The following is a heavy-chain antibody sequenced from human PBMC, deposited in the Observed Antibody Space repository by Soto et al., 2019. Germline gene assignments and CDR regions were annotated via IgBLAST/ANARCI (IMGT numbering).Heavy chain of an antibody. J-gene: IGHJ6*02. D-gene: IGHD3-3*01. CDR2: INHSGST. CDR3: ARAPYYDFWSGYYNRFHYYYYGMDV. V-gene: IGHV4-34*01. CDR1: GGYFICYY. Sequence: SETLSHTYTVYGGYFICYYGSWIRQPPGKGLEWIGEINHSGSTNYNPSLKSRVTISVDTSKNQFSLKLSSVTAADTAVYYCARAPYYDFWSGYYNRFHYYYYGMDVWGQGTTVTVSS.